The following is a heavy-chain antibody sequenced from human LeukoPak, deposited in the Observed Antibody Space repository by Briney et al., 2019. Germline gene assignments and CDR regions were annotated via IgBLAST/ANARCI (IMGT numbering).Heavy chain of an antibody. CDR3: AREWGV. J-gene: IGHJ6*04. CDR2: ISFDGSNK. D-gene: IGHD1-26*01. Sequence: PGRSLRLSCAASGFTFSNYGMHWVRQAPGKGLEWVAVISFDGSNKYYADSVKGRFTISRDNSKNTLYLQMHSLRVENTAVYYCAREWGVWGKGTTVTVSS. CDR1: GFTFSNYG. V-gene: IGHV3-33*08.